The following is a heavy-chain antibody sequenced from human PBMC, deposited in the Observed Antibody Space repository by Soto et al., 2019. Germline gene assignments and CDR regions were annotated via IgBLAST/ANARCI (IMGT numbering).Heavy chain of an antibody. Sequence: ILALTCTISGSSIHTYYCSWIGQPPWKGLEWVVYIYYSGTTYYNPSLQSRISISIDKSKNQFSLKLSSVTAADTSVYYCPRVFSGGGDYYHRMDLWGQASTLTISS. CDR1: GSSIHTYY. CDR3: PRVFSGGGDYYHRMDL. V-gene: IGHV4-59*13. CDR2: IYYSGTT. J-gene: IGHJ6*02. D-gene: IGHD6-19*01.